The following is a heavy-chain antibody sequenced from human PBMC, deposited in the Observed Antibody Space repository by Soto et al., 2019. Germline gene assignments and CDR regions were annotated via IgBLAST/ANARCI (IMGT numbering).Heavy chain of an antibody. J-gene: IGHJ6*02. Sequence: GASVKVSCKASGGTFSSYTISWVRQAPGQGLEWMGRIIPILGIANYAQKFQGRVTITADKSTSTAYMELSSLRSEDTAVYYCARHVWFGPDYYGMDVWGQGTTVTVSS. CDR2: IIPILGIA. D-gene: IGHD3-10*01. CDR3: ARHVWFGPDYYGMDV. V-gene: IGHV1-69*02. CDR1: GGTFSSYT.